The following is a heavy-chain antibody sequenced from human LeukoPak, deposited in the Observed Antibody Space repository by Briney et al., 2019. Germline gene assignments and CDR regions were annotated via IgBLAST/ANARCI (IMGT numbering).Heavy chain of an antibody. J-gene: IGHJ5*02. D-gene: IGHD2-2*01. V-gene: IGHV4-34*01. CDR3: ARYCSSTSCDRSWFDP. CDR2: INHSGST. Sequence: SETLSLTRAVYGGSFSGYYWSWIRQPPGKGLEWIGEINHSGSTNYNPSLKSRVTISVDTSKNQFSLKLSSVTAADTAVYYCARYCSSTSCDRSWFDPWGQGTLVTVSS. CDR1: GGSFSGYY.